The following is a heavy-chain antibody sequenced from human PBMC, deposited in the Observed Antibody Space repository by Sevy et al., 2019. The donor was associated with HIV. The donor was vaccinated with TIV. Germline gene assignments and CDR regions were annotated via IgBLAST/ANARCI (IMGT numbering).Heavy chain of an antibody. CDR2: IYSGGST. CDR1: GFTVNTNY. D-gene: IGHD2-15*01. Sequence: GGSLRLSCIASGFTVNTNYMSWVRQAPEKGLEWVSVIYSGGSTYYADSVKGRFTISRDNSKNTVYLQMNSLRAEDTAVYYCARFSGGSKGTAFDYWGHGTLVTVSS. V-gene: IGHV3-53*01. J-gene: IGHJ4*01. CDR3: ARFSGGSKGTAFDY.